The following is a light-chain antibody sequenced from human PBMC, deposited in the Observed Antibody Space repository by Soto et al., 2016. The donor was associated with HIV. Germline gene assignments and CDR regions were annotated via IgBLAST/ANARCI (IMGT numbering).Light chain of an antibody. J-gene: IGKJ3*01. V-gene: IGKV1-12*01. CDR1: QAINSR. CDR3: QTDSFPFT. CDR2: ATY. Sequence: DIQMTQSPSSVSASVGDRVTITCRASQAINSRLAWYQQKPGKAPEVLITATYTLQAGVPSRFSGSASGGTGTDFTLTIDSLQPEDFDNLLLQQTDSFPFTFALDQSEC.